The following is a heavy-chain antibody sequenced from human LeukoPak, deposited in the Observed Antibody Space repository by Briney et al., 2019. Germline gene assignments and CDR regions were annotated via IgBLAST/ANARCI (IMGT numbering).Heavy chain of an antibody. D-gene: IGHD6-13*01. Sequence: GGSLRLSCGVSGFIVSRNYMSWVRQAPGKGLEWVSIIYTGGDTYHADSVKGRFTISRDNSNNTLYLQMNSLRAEDTGMYYCARDRRYSSSWYFWNWGQGTLVTVSS. J-gene: IGHJ4*02. V-gene: IGHV3-53*01. CDR2: IYTGGDT. CDR1: GFIVSRNY. CDR3: ARDRRYSSSWYFWN.